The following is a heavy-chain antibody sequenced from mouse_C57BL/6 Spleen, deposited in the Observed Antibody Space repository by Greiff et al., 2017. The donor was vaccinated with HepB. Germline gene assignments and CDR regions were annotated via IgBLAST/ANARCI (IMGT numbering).Heavy chain of an antibody. V-gene: IGHV14-4*01. J-gene: IGHJ4*01. D-gene: IGHD2-5*01. Sequence: VQLQQSGAELVRPGASVKLSCTASGFNIKDDYMHWVKQRPEQGLEWIGWIDPENGDTEYASKFQGKATITADTSSNTAYLQLSSMTSEDTAVYYGTTVSNIEAMDYWGQGTSVTVSS. CDR3: TTVSNIEAMDY. CDR1: GFNIKDDY. CDR2: IDPENGDT.